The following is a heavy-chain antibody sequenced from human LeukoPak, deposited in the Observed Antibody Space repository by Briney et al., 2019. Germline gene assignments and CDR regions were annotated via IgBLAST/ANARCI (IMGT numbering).Heavy chain of an antibody. CDR3: ARAKAETSGSIDY. J-gene: IGHJ4*02. CDR2: IKQYGSEK. Sequence: GGSLRLSCVASGFTFSNYWMIWVRQAPGKGLEWVANIKQYGSEKYYVDSVKGRFTISRDSTKNSLYVQMNSLRAEDTAVYYCARAKAETSGSIDYWGQGALVTVSS. CDR1: GFTFSNYW. D-gene: IGHD3-22*01. V-gene: IGHV3-7*01.